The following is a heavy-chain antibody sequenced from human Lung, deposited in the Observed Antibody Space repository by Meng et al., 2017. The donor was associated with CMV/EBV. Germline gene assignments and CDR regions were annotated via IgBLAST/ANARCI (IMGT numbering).Heavy chain of an antibody. V-gene: IGHV3-23*01. D-gene: IGHD2-15*01. CDR1: GFTFNTYA. Sequence: GESLKISCAASGFTFNTYAMTWVRQAPGRGLESVSIISGNGGVTYYADSVKGRFTISRDNSKNTVYLQMNSLRAEDTAVYYCAKDLRDIVVLVGARVHWGQGTLVTGSS. J-gene: IGHJ4*02. CDR3: AKDLRDIVVLVGARVH. CDR2: ISGNGGVT.